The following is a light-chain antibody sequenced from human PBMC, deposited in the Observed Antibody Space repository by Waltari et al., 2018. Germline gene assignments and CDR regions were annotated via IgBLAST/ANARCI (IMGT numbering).Light chain of an antibody. J-gene: IGKJ1*01. CDR3: QQYHDWWT. V-gene: IGKV3-15*01. CDR2: GAS. Sequence: ETAMTQSPATLSVSPGDSATLFCRASQSVSSHLAWYQQKPGQPPRLLIYGASTRAPGVPARVSGSGSGTEFTLTISSLQSDDSAFYYCQQYHDWWTFGLGTKLEIK. CDR1: QSVSSH.